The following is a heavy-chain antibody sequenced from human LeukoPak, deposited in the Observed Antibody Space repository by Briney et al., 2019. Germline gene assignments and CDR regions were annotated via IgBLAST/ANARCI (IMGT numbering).Heavy chain of an antibody. D-gene: IGHD5-12*01. CDR2: IIPIFGTA. CDR1: GGTFSSYA. CDR3: GISTDIVATSGFDY. Sequence: SVKVSCKASGGTFSSYAISWVRQAPGQGLEWMGRIIPIFGTASYAQKFQGRVTITRDTSTSTVYMELSSLRSEDTAVYYCGISTDIVATSGFDYWGQGTTVTVSS. V-gene: IGHV1-69*05. J-gene: IGHJ4*02.